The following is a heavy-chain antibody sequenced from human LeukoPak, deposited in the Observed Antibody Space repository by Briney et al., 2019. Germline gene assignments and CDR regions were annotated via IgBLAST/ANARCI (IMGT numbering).Heavy chain of an antibody. CDR1: GFTFSRYA. V-gene: IGHV3-30-3*01. J-gene: IGHJ5*02. CDR2: ISYDGSNK. CDR3: ARGARTSWYNWFDP. D-gene: IGHD6-13*01. Sequence: GGSLRLSCAASGFTFSRYAMHWVRQAPGKGLEWVAVISYDGSNKYYADSVRGRFTISRDNSKNTLYLQMNSLRAEDTAVYYCARGARTSWYNWFDPWGQGTLVTVSS.